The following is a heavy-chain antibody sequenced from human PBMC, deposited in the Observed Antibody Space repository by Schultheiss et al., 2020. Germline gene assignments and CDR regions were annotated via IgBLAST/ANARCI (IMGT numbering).Heavy chain of an antibody. Sequence: CGPTLVKPTETLTLTCTVSGFSLSNARMGVSWIRQPPGKALEWLARIDWNDDKRYSPSLKSRLTITKDTSKNQVVLTMTNMDPVDTATYYCARMLYYYDSSGYYLFDYWGQGTLVTVSS. CDR1: GFSLSNARMG. CDR2: IDWNDDK. J-gene: IGHJ4*02. CDR3: ARMLYYYDSSGYYLFDY. D-gene: IGHD3-22*01. V-gene: IGHV2-5*01.